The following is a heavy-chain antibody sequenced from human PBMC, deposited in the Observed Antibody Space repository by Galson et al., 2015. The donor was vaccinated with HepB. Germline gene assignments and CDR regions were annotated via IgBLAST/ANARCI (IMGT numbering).Heavy chain of an antibody. CDR2: ISGTGAAT. CDR3: AKRLWNIALAAAIDY. CDR1: GFSFNSNA. V-gene: IGHV3-23*01. Sequence: SLRLSCAASGFSFNSNAMSWVRQAPGKGLEWVSRISGTGAATYYAESVKGRFTISRDNSKSTLHLQMNSLRADDTATYYCAKRLWNIALAAAIDYWGQGTLVTVPS. D-gene: IGHD6-19*01. J-gene: IGHJ4*02.